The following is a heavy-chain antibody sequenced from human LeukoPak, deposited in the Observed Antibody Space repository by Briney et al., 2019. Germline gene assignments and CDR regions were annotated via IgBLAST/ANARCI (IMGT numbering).Heavy chain of an antibody. J-gene: IGHJ4*02. CDR2: IYSSGST. CDR1: GGSISSYN. D-gene: IGHD3-16*01. CDR3: ARDRVGGMDFDY. V-gene: IGHV4-4*07. Sequence: PSETLSLTCSVSGGSISSYNRSWVRQPAGKGLEWIGRIYSSGSTNYNPSLTSRVTISGDNTKHQLSLKLSSMTAADTAVYYCARDRVGGMDFDYWGQGTLVTVSS.